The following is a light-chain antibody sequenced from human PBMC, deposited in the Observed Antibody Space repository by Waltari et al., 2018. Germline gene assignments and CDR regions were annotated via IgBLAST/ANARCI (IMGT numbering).Light chain of an antibody. J-gene: IGKJ3*01. CDR3: QQYNNWPVT. Sequence: EIVMTQSPATLSVSPGERATLSCRASQSVRSNLAWYQQKPGQAPRLLIYGASTRATGIPARFSGSGSGTEFTLTISSLQSEDFAVYYCQQYNNWPVTFGPGTKVDIK. V-gene: IGKV3-15*01. CDR2: GAS. CDR1: QSVRSN.